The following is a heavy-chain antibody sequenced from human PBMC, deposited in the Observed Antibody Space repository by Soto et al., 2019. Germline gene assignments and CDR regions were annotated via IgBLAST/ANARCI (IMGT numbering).Heavy chain of an antibody. V-gene: IGHV4-30-4*01. Sequence: QVQLQESGPGLVKPSQTLSLTCTVSGRSISSVNYYWSWIRQPPGKGLEWIGYIYYSGSTYYNPSXXSRGTISVDTPXTXFXXKLSSVTAADTAVYYCARYGSGECNRGSCYSPFDYWGQGTLVTVSS. CDR2: IYYSGST. D-gene: IGHD2-15*01. J-gene: IGHJ4*02. CDR3: ARYGSGECNRGSCYSPFDY. CDR1: GRSISSVNYY.